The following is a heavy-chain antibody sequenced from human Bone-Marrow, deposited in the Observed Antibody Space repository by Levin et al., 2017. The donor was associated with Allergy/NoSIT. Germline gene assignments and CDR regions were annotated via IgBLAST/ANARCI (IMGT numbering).Heavy chain of an antibody. CDR1: GFTFNSYA. J-gene: IGHJ4*02. D-gene: IGHD4-17*01. V-gene: IGHV3-30*18. Sequence: PGGSLRLSCAASGFTFNSYAMHWVRQAPGKGLQWVAVISYDGSDKNYADSVKGRFTISRDNSKDAVYLQMKSLRTEDTALYYCAKDFAPYGDHLRLFDYWGQGTLVTVSS. CDR3: AKDFAPYGDHLRLFDY. CDR2: ISYDGSDK.